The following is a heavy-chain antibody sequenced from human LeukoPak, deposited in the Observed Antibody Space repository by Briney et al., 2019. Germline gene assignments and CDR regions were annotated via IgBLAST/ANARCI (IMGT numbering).Heavy chain of an antibody. CDR1: GGPMSGFY. J-gene: IGHJ4*02. V-gene: IGHV4-59*01. Sequence: PSETLSLTCTVSGGPMSGFYWSWIRQPPGKGLEWIGYIYYSGSTNYNPSLQSRVTISVDTSKNQFSLNLSSVTAADTAVYYCATNAARPWGIFDYWGQGTLVTASS. CDR2: IYYSGST. D-gene: IGHD6-6*01. CDR3: ATNAARPWGIFDY.